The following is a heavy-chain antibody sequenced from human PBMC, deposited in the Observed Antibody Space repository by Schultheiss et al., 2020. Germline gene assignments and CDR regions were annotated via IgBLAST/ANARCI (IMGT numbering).Heavy chain of an antibody. D-gene: IGHD6-19*01. Sequence: GGSLRLSCAASGFTFDDYAMHWVRQALGKGLEWVSGISWNSGSIGYADSVKGRFTISRDNAKNSLYLQMNSLRAEDTALYYCAKDLSEAGIFDYWGQGTLVTVSS. V-gene: IGHV3-9*01. CDR2: ISWNSGSI. CDR3: AKDLSEAGIFDY. J-gene: IGHJ4*02. CDR1: GFTFDDYA.